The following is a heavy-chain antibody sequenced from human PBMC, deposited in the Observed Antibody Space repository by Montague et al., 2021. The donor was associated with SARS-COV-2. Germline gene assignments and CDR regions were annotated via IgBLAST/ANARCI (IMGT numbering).Heavy chain of an antibody. J-gene: IGHJ4*02. CDR2: IWHDGSNK. D-gene: IGHD3-10*01. V-gene: IGHV3-33*03. CDR3: AKNMEAGSLLHLWGPLEY. CDR1: GFKFSDYI. Sequence: SLRLSCATSGFKFSDYIMHWVRQAPGKGLEWVAAIWHDGSNKFDAEAVRGRFTISRDISKNALYLDMNSLRVEDTAVYYCAKNMEAGSLLHLWGPLEYRGPGTLVTVSP.